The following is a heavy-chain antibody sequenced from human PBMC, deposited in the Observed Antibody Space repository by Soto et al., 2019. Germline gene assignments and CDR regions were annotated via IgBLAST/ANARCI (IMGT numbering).Heavy chain of an antibody. Sequence: DVQLLESGGGLVQPGGSLRLACAASGFTFGNYAINWVRLAPGKGLEWVSGISGGGGSTYYADSVKGRFTIFRDTSKNTVFLQMNSLRADDTAVYYCAKGFIVVVTVLRPGEAFDVWGQGTMVTVSS. D-gene: IGHD2-21*02. CDR1: GFTFGNYA. CDR3: AKGFIVVVTVLRPGEAFDV. J-gene: IGHJ3*01. V-gene: IGHV3-23*01. CDR2: ISGGGGST.